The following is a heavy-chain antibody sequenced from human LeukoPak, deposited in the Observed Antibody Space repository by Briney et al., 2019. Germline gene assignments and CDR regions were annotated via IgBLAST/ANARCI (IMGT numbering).Heavy chain of an antibody. CDR2: ISGSGGST. D-gene: IGHD2-2*01. CDR3: AGSPTIVVVPAAKNRRKYTAMVPGV. J-gene: IGHJ6*02. Sequence: PGGSLRLSCAASGFTFSSYAMSWVRQAPGKGLEWVSAISGSGGSTYYADSVKGRFTISRDNSKNTLYLQMNSLRAEDTAVYYCAGSPTIVVVPAAKNRRKYTAMVPGVWGQGTTVTVSS. CDR1: GFTFSSYA. V-gene: IGHV3-23*01.